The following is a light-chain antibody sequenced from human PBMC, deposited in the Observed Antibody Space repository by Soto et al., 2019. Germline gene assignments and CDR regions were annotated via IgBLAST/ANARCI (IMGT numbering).Light chain of an antibody. CDR1: QSVTSSY. J-gene: IGKJ1*01. V-gene: IGKV3-20*01. Sequence: ETGLNQTPGHLPLPPGERATPCRPASQSVTSSYLAWYQQKPGQAPRLLIYGASSRATGIPDRFSGSGSGTDFTLTISSLEPEDFAVYYCQQYGNSPRTFGQGTKVDIK. CDR3: QQYGNSPRT. CDR2: GAS.